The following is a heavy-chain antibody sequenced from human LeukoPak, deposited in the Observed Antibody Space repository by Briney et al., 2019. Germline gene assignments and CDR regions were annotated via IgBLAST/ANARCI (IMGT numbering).Heavy chain of an antibody. Sequence: GGSLRLSCAASGFTFSNAWMSWVRQAPGKGLEWVGRIKSKTDGGTTDYAAPVKGRFTISRDDSKNTLYLQLNSLKTEDTAVYYCTTDFYYDSSGYSMPGPGGYWGQGTLVTVSS. CDR1: GFTFSNAW. CDR2: IKSKTDGGTT. CDR3: TTDFYYDSSGYSMPGPGGY. V-gene: IGHV3-15*01. J-gene: IGHJ4*02. D-gene: IGHD3-22*01.